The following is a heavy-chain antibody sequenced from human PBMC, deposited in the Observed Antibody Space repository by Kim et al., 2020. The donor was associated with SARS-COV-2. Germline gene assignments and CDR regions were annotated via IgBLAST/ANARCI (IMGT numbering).Heavy chain of an antibody. CDR1: GFTFTNNA. CDR3: AKGEQLQN. D-gene: IGHD6-13*01. V-gene: IGHV3-23*01. CDR2: ISSSGDST. J-gene: IGHJ4*02. Sequence: GGSLRLSCAASGFTFTNNAMTWVRQAPGKGLEWVSRISSSGDSTYYADSVKGRFTISRDNSKNTLYLQMNTLRAEDTAVYYCAKGEQLQNWGQGTLVTVSS.